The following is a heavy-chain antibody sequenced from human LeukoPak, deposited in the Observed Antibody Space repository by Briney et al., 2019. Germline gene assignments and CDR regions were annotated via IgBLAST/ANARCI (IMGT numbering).Heavy chain of an antibody. CDR1: GFTFSSYA. D-gene: IGHD2-2*01. Sequence: PGRALRLSCAASGFTFSSYAMHWVRQAPGKGLEGVAVISYDGSNKYFADSVRGRFTISRDNAKNSLYLQMNSLRAEDTAVYYCAAQRGVYQLPNYYYFGMDVWGKGTTVTVSS. CDR2: ISYDGSNK. J-gene: IGHJ6*04. V-gene: IGHV3-30-3*01. CDR3: AAQRGVYQLPNYYYFGMDV.